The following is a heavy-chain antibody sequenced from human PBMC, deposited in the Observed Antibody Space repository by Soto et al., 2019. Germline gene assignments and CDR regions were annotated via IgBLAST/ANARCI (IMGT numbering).Heavy chain of an antibody. D-gene: IGHD3-22*01. J-gene: IGHJ5*02. Sequence: ASVKVSCKASGYTFTSYGISWVRQAPGQGLEWMGWISAYNGNTNYAQKLQGRVTMTTDTSTSTAYMELRSLRSDDTAVYYCASGNDSSGYAPFDPWGQGTLVTVSS. CDR1: GYTFTSYG. V-gene: IGHV1-18*01. CDR2: ISAYNGNT. CDR3: ASGNDSSGYAPFDP.